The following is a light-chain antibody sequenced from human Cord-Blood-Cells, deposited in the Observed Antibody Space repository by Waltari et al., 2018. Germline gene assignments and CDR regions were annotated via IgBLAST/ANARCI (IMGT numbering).Light chain of an antibody. CDR2: EGS. CDR3: CSYAGSSTWV. J-gene: IGLJ3*02. Sequence: QSALTQPASVSGSPGQSITIPCTGTSSDVGSSNLVSWYQQHPGKAPKLMIYEGSKRPSGVSNRFSGSKSGNTASLTISGIQAEDEADYYCCSYAGSSTWVFGGGTKLTVL. V-gene: IGLV2-23*01. CDR1: SSDVGSSNL.